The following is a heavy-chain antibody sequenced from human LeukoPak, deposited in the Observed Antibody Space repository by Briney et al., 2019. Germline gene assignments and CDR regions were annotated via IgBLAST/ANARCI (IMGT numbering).Heavy chain of an antibody. CDR3: ARSKYNWNYETDAFDI. V-gene: IGHV3-23*01. CDR2: ISGSGDST. D-gene: IGHD1-7*01. J-gene: IGHJ3*02. Sequence: GGSLRLSCAASGFTFSTYDMSWVRQAPGKGLEWISAISGSGDSTYYADSVKGRFTISRDNSKNTLYLQMNSLRAEDTAVYYCARSKYNWNYETDAFDIWGQGTMVTVSS. CDR1: GFTFSTYD.